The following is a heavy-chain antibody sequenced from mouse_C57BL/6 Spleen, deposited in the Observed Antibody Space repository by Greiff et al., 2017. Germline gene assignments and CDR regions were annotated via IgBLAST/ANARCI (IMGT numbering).Heavy chain of an antibody. V-gene: IGHV1-69*01. CDR3: ARCCDSQYCAMDY. CDR1: GYTFTSYW. Sequence: QVQLQQPGAELVMPGASVKLSCKASGYTFTSYWMHWVKQRPGQGLEWIGEIDPSDSYTNYNQKFKGKSTLTVDKSSSTAYMQLSSLTSEDSAVYYCARCCDSQYCAMDYWGQGTSVTVSS. D-gene: IGHD2-4*01. CDR2: IDPSDSYT. J-gene: IGHJ4*01.